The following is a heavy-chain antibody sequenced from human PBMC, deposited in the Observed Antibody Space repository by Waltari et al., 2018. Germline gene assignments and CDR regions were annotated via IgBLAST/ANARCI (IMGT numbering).Heavy chain of an antibody. V-gene: IGHV3-7*01. CDR3: SLSLNS. Sequence: EVQLVESGGGLVQPGGPLRLSCVASGFTFSNSWMDWVRQAPGKGLEWVANIKPDGSESHYVDSVQGRFTVSRDNTQNLLYLQMNTLRVDDTAVYYCSLSLNSWGQGTLVTVSP. J-gene: IGHJ4*02. CDR1: GFTFSNSW. CDR2: IKPDGSES.